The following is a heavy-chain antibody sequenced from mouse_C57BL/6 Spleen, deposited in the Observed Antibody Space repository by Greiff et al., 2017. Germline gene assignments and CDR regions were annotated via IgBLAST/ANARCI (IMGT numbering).Heavy chain of an antibody. Sequence: QVQLKEPGAELVKPGASVKMSCKASGYTFTSYWITWVKQRPGQGLEWIGDIYPGSGSTNYNEKFKSKATLTVDTSSSTAYMQLSSLTSEDSAVYYCAYDYDHYFDYWGQGTTLTVSS. CDR1: GYTFTSYW. CDR3: AYDYDHYFDY. V-gene: IGHV1-55*01. D-gene: IGHD2-4*01. J-gene: IGHJ2*01. CDR2: IYPGSGST.